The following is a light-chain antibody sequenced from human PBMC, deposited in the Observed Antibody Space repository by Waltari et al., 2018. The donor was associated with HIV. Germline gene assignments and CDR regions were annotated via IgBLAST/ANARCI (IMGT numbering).Light chain of an antibody. V-gene: IGLV1-51*01. CDR1: APNFGSDF. Sequence: QSVLTQPPSMSAAPGQRVTISCSGSAPNFGSDFVSWYQHVPGTAPKLLIYDNTKRPSGISDRFSGSKSGTSATLAITGLQTGDEAVYYCGTWDNRLSVGVFGGGTRLTVL. CDR2: DNT. J-gene: IGLJ3*02. CDR3: GTWDNRLSVGV.